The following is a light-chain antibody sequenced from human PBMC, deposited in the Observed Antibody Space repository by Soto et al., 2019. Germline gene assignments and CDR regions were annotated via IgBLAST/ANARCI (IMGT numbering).Light chain of an antibody. CDR3: TSYRSSTPYV. V-gene: IGLV2-14*01. CDR1: SSDVGGYNY. CDR2: DVS. Sequence: QSALTQPASVSGSPGQSITISCTGTSSDVGGYNYVSWYQQHPGKAPKLIISDVSNRPSGVSNRFSGSKSGNTASLTISGLQAEDEADYYCTSYRSSTPYVFGTGTKLTVL. J-gene: IGLJ1*01.